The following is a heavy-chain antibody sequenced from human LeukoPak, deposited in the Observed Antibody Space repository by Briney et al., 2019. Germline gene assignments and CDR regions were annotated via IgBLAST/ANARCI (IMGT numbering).Heavy chain of an antibody. V-gene: IGHV5-51*01. CDR3: TLRGDSNYYDY. CDR1: GYNFANYW. J-gene: IGHJ4*02. D-gene: IGHD3-10*01. CDR2: IYPGDSDT. Sequence: GESLKISCKASGYNFANYWIAWVRLMPGKGLEWMGTIYPGDSDTRYRPSFQGRVTISADKSITTAYLQWSTLKASDTAMYYCTLRGDSNYYDYWGQGTLVTVSS.